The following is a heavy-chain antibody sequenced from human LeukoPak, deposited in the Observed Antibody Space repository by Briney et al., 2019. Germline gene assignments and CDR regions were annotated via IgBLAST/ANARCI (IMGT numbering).Heavy chain of an antibody. D-gene: IGHD4-17*01. V-gene: IGHV4-30-2*01. CDR2: LYLGGST. Sequence: SQTLSLTFAVSGGSITSGRYSWSWIRQPPGKGLEWFGYLYLGGSTHYNPSLRTRVTISLDRSKNQLSLNLTSVTAADTAVYYCARASDYGAPRNAFDIWGQGTTVTVSS. CDR1: GGSITSGRYS. J-gene: IGHJ3*02. CDR3: ARASDYGAPRNAFDI.